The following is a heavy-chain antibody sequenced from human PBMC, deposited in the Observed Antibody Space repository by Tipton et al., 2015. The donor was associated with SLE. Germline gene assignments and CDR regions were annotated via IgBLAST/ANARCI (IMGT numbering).Heavy chain of an antibody. V-gene: IGHV4-39*07. D-gene: IGHD6-13*01. CDR2: VHYSGTT. J-gene: IGHJ6*03. CDR3: ARGIANYFFYYYMDV. Sequence: TLSLTCTVSGGSISSSPYYWGWIRQPPGKVLEWIGSVHYSGTTYYNPSLKSRVTISVDTSKNQFSLRLNSVTAADTAVYYCARGIANYFFYYYMDVWGKGTTVTVSS. CDR1: GGSISSSPYY.